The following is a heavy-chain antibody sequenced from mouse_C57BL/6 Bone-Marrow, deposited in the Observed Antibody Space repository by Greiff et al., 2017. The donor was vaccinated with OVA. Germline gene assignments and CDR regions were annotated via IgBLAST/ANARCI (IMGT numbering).Heavy chain of an antibody. CDR3: ARRTGTGARDY. V-gene: IGHV5-17*01. CDR2: ISSGSSTI. J-gene: IGHJ4*01. CDR1: GFTFSDYG. Sequence: EVQLQESGGGLVKPGGSLKLSCAASGFTFSDYGMHWVRQAPEKGLEWVAYISSGSSTIYYADTVKGRFTISRDNAKNTLFLQMTSLRSEDTAMYYCARRTGTGARDYWGQGTSVTVSS. D-gene: IGHD4-1*01.